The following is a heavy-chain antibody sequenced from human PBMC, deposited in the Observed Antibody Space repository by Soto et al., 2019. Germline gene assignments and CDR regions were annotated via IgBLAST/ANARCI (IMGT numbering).Heavy chain of an antibody. CDR3: ASASGRSWYFEYFQH. J-gene: IGHJ1*01. D-gene: IGHD6-13*01. V-gene: IGHV1-3*01. Sequence: QVQLVQSGAEVKKPGASVKVSCKASGYTFTSYAMHWVRQAPGQRLEWMGWINAGNGNTKYSQKFQGRVTITRDTSASTAYMELSSLRSEDTAVYYGASASGRSWYFEYFQHWGQGTLVTVSS. CDR1: GYTFTSYA. CDR2: INAGNGNT.